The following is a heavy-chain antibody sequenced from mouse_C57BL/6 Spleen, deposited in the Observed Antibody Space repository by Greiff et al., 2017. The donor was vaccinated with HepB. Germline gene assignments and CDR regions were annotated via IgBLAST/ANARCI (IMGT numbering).Heavy chain of an antibody. D-gene: IGHD2-4*01. CDR3: ARSAYDYDETWFAY. Sequence: VQLQQPGAELVMPGASVKLSCKASGYTFTSYWMHWVKQRPGQGLEWIGEIDPSDSYTNYNQKFKGKSTLTVDKSSSTAYMQLSSLTSEDSAVYYCARSAYDYDETWFAYWGQGTLVTVSA. J-gene: IGHJ3*01. CDR2: IDPSDSYT. CDR1: GYTFTSYW. V-gene: IGHV1-69*01.